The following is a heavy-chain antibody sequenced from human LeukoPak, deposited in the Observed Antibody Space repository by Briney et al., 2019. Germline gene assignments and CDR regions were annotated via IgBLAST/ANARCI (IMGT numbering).Heavy chain of an antibody. CDR3: ARWATSFDL. D-gene: IGHD6-6*01. Sequence: GGSLRLYCAASGFTFGNYWMSRVRQAPGHGQESVANIKQDGSDKYYVDSVTGRFTISRDNAKNSLYLQMNSLRAEDTAVYYCARWATSFDLWGQGTLVTVSS. CDR1: GFTFGNYW. J-gene: IGHJ4*02. V-gene: IGHV3-7*01. CDR2: IKQDGSDK.